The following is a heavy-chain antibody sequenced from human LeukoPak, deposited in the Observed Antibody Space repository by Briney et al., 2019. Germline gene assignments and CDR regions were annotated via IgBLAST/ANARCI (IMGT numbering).Heavy chain of an antibody. CDR2: IIPFFGTA. J-gene: IGHJ3*02. CDR3: ARYDRSGYDAFDI. V-gene: IGHV1-69*05. CDR1: RGTFSSYA. Sequence: GASVTVSCKASRGTFSSYAISWVRQAPGQGLEWMGGIIPFFGTANYAQKLHGGVMITMDESTRTAYMELSSLRSEDTAVYYCARYDRSGYDAFDIWGQGTMVTVSS. D-gene: IGHD3-22*01.